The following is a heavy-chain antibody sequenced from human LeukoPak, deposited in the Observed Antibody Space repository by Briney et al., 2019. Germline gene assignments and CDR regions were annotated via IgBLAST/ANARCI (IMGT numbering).Heavy chain of an antibody. D-gene: IGHD3-22*01. CDR2: INTNTGNP. J-gene: IGHJ4*02. V-gene: IGHV7-4-1*02. CDR3: ARSYYDSSGYYPDY. CDR1: GYTFTSYG. Sequence: GASVKVSCKASGYTFTSYGISWVRQAPGQGLEWMGWINTNTGNPTYAQGFTGRFVFSLDTSVSTAYLQISSLKAEDTAVYYCARSYYDSSGYYPDYWGQGTLVTVSS.